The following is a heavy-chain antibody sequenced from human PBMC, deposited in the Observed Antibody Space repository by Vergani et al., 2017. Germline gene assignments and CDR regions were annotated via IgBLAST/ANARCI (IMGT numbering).Heavy chain of an antibody. CDR1: GFTFSSYS. CDR3: ARDQRYDILTGYSSYWXFDL. CDR2: ISSSSSYI. D-gene: IGHD3-9*01. Sequence: EVQLVESGGGLVKPGGSLRLSCAASGFTFSSYSMNWVRQAPGKGLEWVSSISSSSSYIYYADSVKGRFTISRDNAKNSLYLQMNSLRAEDTAVYYCARDQRYDILTGYSSYWXFDLWGRGTLVTVSS. V-gene: IGHV3-21*01. J-gene: IGHJ2*01.